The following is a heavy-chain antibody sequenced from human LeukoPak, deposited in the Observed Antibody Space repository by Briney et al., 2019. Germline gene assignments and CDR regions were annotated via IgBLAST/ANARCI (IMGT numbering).Heavy chain of an antibody. CDR1: GFTFNSYG. J-gene: IGHJ4*02. CDR3: ATDHGFHYGAYFDY. V-gene: IGHV3-30*03. CDR2: ISYDGSNK. D-gene: IGHD4-17*01. Sequence: GGSLRLSYAASGFTFNSYGMHWVRQALGKGLEWVAVISYDGSNKYSADSVKGRFTISRDNSKNTLYLQMNSLRAEDTAVYYCATDHGFHYGAYFDYWGQGTLVTVSS.